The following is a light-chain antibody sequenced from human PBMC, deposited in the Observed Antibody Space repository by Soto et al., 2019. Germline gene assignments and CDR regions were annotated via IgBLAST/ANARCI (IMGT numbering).Light chain of an antibody. CDR1: QSVSRE. CDR2: AAS. V-gene: IGKV3D-15*01. Sequence: EILMTQSPATLSVSPGEDVTLSCRASQSVSRELVWYQQRPGQAPRLLMYAASTRATGIPERFSGSGSGTEFTLTISRLQSEDFAVDYCQQYTDWPKTFGQGTKVEV. CDR3: QQYTDWPKT. J-gene: IGKJ1*01.